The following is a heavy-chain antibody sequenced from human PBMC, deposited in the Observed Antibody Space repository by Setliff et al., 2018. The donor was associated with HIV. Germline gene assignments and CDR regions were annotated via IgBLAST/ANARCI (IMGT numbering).Heavy chain of an antibody. Sequence: SVKVSCKASGYTFTGYYMHWVRQAPGQGLEWMGWIIPILGVANYAQRFQGKVTITADKSTSTAYMELTSLRFDDTAMYYCVRGVQSPPHYSYYYMDVWGEGTMVTV. CDR2: IIPILGVA. D-gene: IGHD3-3*01. CDR1: GYTFTGYY. V-gene: IGHV1-69*10. CDR3: VRGVQSPPHYSYYYMDV. J-gene: IGHJ6*03.